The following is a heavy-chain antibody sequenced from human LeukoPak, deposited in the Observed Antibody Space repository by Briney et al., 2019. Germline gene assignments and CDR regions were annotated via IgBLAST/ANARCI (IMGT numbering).Heavy chain of an antibody. D-gene: IGHD6-19*01. CDR3: ARHDRSGWYRREDAFDI. J-gene: IGHJ3*02. CDR1: GGSISSYY. CDR2: IYYSGST. V-gene: IGHV4-59*08. Sequence: SETLSLTCTVSGGSISSYYWSWIRQPPGKGLEWIGYIYYSGSTNYNPSLKSRVTISVDTSKNQFSLKLSSVTAADTAVYYCARHDRSGWYRREDAFDIWGQGTMVTVSS.